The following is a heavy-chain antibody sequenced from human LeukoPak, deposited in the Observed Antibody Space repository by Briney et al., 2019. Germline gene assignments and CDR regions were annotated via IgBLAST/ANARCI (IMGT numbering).Heavy chain of an antibody. J-gene: IGHJ4*02. Sequence: GGSLRLSCAASGFTFSSYWMSWVRQAPGKGLEWVANIKQDASEKYYVDSVKGRFTISRDNAKNSLYLQMNSLRAEDTAVYYCARDSRTSSRAARHPDCFDYWGQGTLVTVSS. V-gene: IGHV3-7*01. D-gene: IGHD6-6*01. CDR3: ARDSRTSSRAARHPDCFDY. CDR1: GFTFSSYW. CDR2: IKQDASEK.